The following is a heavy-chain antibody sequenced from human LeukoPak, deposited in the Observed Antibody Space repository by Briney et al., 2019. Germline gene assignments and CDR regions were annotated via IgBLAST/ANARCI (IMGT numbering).Heavy chain of an antibody. J-gene: IGHJ6*03. CDR3: ARAPLLWFGELTHYYMDV. CDR2: ISTYNGHT. CDR1: GYTFTNYG. V-gene: IGHV1-18*01. Sequence: ASVKVSCKTSGYTFTNYGISWVRQAAGQGLEWMGWISTYNGHTNYAQKFQGRVSMTIDTSTSTAYMELRSLRSDDTAVYYCARAPLLWFGELTHYYMDVWGKGTTVTISS. D-gene: IGHD3-10*01.